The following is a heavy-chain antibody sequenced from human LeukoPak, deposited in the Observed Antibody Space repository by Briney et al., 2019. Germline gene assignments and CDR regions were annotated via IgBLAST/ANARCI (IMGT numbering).Heavy chain of an antibody. J-gene: IGHJ4*02. CDR3: ASSGLLWFGELSYFDY. CDR2: INSDGSST. D-gene: IGHD3-10*01. V-gene: IGHV3-74*01. Sequence: PGGSLRLSCAASGFTFSSYWMHWVRQAPGKGLVWVSRINSDGSSTIYADSVKGRFTISRDNAKNTLYLQMNSLRAEDTAVYYCASSGLLWFGELSYFDYWGQGTLGTVSA. CDR1: GFTFSSYW.